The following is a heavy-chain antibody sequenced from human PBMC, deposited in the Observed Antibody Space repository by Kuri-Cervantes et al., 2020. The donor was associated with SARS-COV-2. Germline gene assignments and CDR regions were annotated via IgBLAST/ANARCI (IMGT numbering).Heavy chain of an antibody. J-gene: IGHJ4*02. V-gene: IGHV3-66*03. CDR2: IYSCGST. CDR3: AREDIAAGVPDY. D-gene: IGHD5-12*01. CDR1: GFTVSSNY. Sequence: GESLKISCAASGFTVSSNYMSWVRQAPGKGLEWVSVIYSCGSTYYADSVKGRLTISRDNSKNTLYLQMNSLRAEDTAVYYCAREDIAAGVPDYWGQGTLVTVSS.